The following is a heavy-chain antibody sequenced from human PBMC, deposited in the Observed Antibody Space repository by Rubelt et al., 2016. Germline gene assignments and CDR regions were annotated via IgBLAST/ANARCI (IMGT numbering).Heavy chain of an antibody. CDR2: INHSGST. D-gene: IGHD3-16*02. CDR1: GGSFSGYY. V-gene: IGHV4-34*01. CDR3: ARTSDDDVWGSYRYHYFDY. J-gene: IGHJ4*02. Sequence: QVQLQQWGAGLLKPSETLSLTCAVYGGSFSGYYWSWIRQPPGKGLEWIGEINHSGSTNYNPSLKIRVTISVATSMNQFSLKLSSVTAADTAVYYCARTSDDDVWGSYRYHYFDYWGQGTLVTVSS.